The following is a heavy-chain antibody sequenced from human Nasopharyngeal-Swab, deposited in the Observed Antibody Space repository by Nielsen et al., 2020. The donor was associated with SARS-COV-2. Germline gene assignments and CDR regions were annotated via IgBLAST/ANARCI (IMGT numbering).Heavy chain of an antibody. CDR3: ARDRGFDGYYYMDV. Sequence: GGSLRLSCAASGFTFSGSAMHWVRQASGKGLEWVGRIRDKANSYATAYAASVKGRFTISRDDSKNTAYLQMNSLRAEDTAVYYCARDRGFDGYYYMDVWGKGTTVTVSS. J-gene: IGHJ6*03. V-gene: IGHV3-73*01. CDR1: GFTFSGSA. CDR2: IRDKANSYAT. D-gene: IGHD3-10*01.